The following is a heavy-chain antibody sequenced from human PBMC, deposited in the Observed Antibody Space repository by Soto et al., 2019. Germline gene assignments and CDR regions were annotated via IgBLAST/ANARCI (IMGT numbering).Heavy chain of an antibody. CDR1: GGTFSSYA. CDR3: AIVDGKYLNRKNWFDP. V-gene: IGHV1-69*01. Sequence: QVQLVQSGAEVQKPGSSVKVSCKASGGTFSSYAISWVRQAPGQGLEWMGGIIPIFGTANYAQKFQGRVTINADESTSTAYMELSSLSSEDTAVYYCAIVDGKYLNRKNWFDPLGQGTLVTVSS. J-gene: IGHJ5*02. CDR2: IIPIFGTA.